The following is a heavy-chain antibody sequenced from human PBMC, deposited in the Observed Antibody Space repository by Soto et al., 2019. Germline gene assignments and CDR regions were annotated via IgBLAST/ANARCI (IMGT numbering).Heavy chain of an antibody. CDR3: AKAKNDYNWDNRPPCDY. V-gene: IGHV3-23*01. Sequence: GGSLRLSCEASGFTLRNYAMTWVRQAPGKGLEWVSLISAHDVGTYYAESVKTRFTISTDQSRNTVYLQMDSLRADDTAIYYCAKAKNDYNWDNRPPCDYCGQGTSVAVAS. CDR2: ISAHDVGT. D-gene: IGHD1-20*01. CDR1: GFTLRNYA. J-gene: IGHJ4*02.